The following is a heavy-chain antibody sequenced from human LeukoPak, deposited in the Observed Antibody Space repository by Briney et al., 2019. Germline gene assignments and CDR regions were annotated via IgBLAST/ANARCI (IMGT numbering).Heavy chain of an antibody. CDR1: GGSISSSSYY. V-gene: IGHV4-39*02. CDR3: ARSISVFGGSDY. J-gene: IGHJ4*02. Sequence: SETLSLTCTVSGGSISSSSYYWGWIRQPPGKGLEWIGSMYYSGSTYYNPSLKSRVTISVDTSKNHFSLKLSSVTAADTSVNYCARSISVFGGSDYWGQGTLVTVSS. D-gene: IGHD2-15*01. CDR2: MYYSGST.